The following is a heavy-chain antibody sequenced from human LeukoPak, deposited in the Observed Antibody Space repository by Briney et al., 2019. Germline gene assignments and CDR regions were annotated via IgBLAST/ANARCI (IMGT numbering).Heavy chain of an antibody. V-gene: IGHV3-15*01. D-gene: IGHD3-22*01. Sequence: GGSLRLSCAASGFTFINTYMTWVRQAPGKGLEWVGRIKRKSDGGSTDYAAPVKDRFTISRDDSKNTLYLHMNSLKTEDTAIYYCATEETTDYHDSSGYFGGHGYYFDCWGQGTLVTVSS. CDR2: IKRKSDGGST. CDR1: GFTFINTY. CDR3: ATEETTDYHDSSGYFGGHGYYFDC. J-gene: IGHJ4*02.